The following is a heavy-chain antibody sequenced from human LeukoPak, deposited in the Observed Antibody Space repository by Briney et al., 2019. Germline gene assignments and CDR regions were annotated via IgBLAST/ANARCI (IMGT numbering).Heavy chain of an antibody. CDR3: ARPFWNDLFNWYFDP. V-gene: IGHV5-51*01. D-gene: IGHD1-1*01. CDR2: IYPGDSDT. CDR1: GYSFPNYW. J-gene: IGHJ2*01. Sequence: GESLKISCKASGYSFPNYWLGWVRQMPGKGLEWMGIIYPGDSDTRYSLSFQGQVTISADKSISTAYLQWSSLKASDTAMYYCARPFWNDLFNWYFDPWGRGTLVTVSS.